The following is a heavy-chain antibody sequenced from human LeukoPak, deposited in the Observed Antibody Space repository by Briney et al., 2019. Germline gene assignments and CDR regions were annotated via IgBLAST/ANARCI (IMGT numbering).Heavy chain of an antibody. J-gene: IGHJ4*02. V-gene: IGHV1-18*01. CDR1: GGTFTSYG. CDR2: ISAYNGNT. D-gene: IGHD3-9*01. Sequence: GASVKVSCKASGGTFTSYGISWVRQAPGQGLEWMGWISAYNGNTNYAQKLQGRVTMTTDTSTSTAYMELRSLRSDDTAVYYCARGSRPVYNLLTGKRYFDYWGQGTLLTVSS. CDR3: ARGSRPVYNLLTGKRYFDY.